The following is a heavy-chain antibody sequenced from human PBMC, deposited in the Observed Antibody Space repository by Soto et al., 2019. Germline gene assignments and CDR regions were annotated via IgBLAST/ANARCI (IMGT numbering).Heavy chain of an antibody. J-gene: IGHJ6*03. CDR1: GYTFTSYA. D-gene: IGHD6-19*01. Sequence: ASVKVSCKASGYTFTSYAMHWVRQAPGQRLEWMGWINAGNGNTKYSQKFQGRVTITRDTSASTAYMELSSLRSEDTAVYYCARGLVGDYYYYMDVWGQGTTVTVSS. CDR3: ARGLVGDYYYYMDV. V-gene: IGHV1-3*01. CDR2: INAGNGNT.